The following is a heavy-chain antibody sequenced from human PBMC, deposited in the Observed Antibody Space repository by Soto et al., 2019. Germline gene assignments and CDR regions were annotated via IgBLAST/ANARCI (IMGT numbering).Heavy chain of an antibody. CDR3: AKDRSSGWDGIYYYGMDV. Sequence: QVQLVESGGGVVQPGTSLRLSCAASGFTFSSYGMHWVRQAPGEGLEWVAVISYDGSNKYYADSVKGRFTISRDNSKNTLYLQMNSLRAEDTAVYYCAKDRSSGWDGIYYYGMDVWGQGTTVTVTS. CDR2: ISYDGSNK. D-gene: IGHD6-19*01. J-gene: IGHJ6*02. CDR1: GFTFSSYG. V-gene: IGHV3-30*18.